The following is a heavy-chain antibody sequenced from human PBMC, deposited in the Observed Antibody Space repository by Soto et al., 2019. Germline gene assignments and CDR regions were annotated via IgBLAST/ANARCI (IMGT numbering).Heavy chain of an antibody. CDR3: GSTYYNPSLKSRVTISVDTSKNQFSLKLSSVTAADTAVYYCARMTYYDFWSGYYRPNYYYYYMDV. D-gene: IGHD2-21*02. Sequence: PGGSLRLSCAASGFTFSSYAMSWVRQAPGKGLEWVSAISCSGGSTYYADSVKGRFTISRDNSNNMLYLQMNSLRAEDTAIYYSGSTYYNPSLKSRVTISVDTSKNQFSLKLSSVTAADTAVYYCARMTYYDFWSGYYRPNYYYYYMDVWGKGTTVTVSS. CDR2: ISCSGGST. V-gene: IGHV3-23*01. CDR1: GFTFSSYA. J-gene: IGHJ6*03.